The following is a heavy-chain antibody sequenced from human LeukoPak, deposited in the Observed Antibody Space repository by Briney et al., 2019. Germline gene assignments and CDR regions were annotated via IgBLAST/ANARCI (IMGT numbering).Heavy chain of an antibody. V-gene: IGHV3-21*01. CDR1: GFTFSSYS. D-gene: IGHD2-15*01. Sequence: PGGSLRLSCAASGFTFSSYSMNWVRQAPGKGLEWVSSISSSSSYIYYADSVRGRFTISRDNAKNSLYLQMNSLRAEDTAVYYCARDSDIYYFDYWGQGTLVTVSS. CDR3: ARDSDIYYFDY. CDR2: ISSSSSYI. J-gene: IGHJ4*02.